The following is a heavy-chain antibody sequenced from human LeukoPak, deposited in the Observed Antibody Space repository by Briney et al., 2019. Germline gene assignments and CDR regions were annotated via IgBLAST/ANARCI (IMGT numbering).Heavy chain of an antibody. J-gene: IGHJ6*02. CDR2: TYHTGST. D-gene: IGHD4-17*01. CDR3: ARGQRGAYLYYFYGMDV. Sequence: PSETLSLTCTVSGGSISSGSYYWVWVRQPPGKGLEWIGSTYHTGSTYYNPSLKSRVTISVDTSKNQFSLKLSSVTAADTAVYYCARGQRGAYLYYFYGMDVWGQGTTVTVSS. CDR1: GGSISSGSYY. V-gene: IGHV4-39*07.